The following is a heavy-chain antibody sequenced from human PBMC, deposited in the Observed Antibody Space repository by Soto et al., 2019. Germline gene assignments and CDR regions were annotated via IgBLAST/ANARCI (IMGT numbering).Heavy chain of an antibody. Sequence: SEALSVTCAVSGGSISRSNWWSWVRQPPGKGLEWIGEIYHSGSTNYNPSLKSRVTISVDKSKNQFTLKLSSVTAEDTAVYYCATSYATAWYTYWGQGTQVTVSS. CDR3: ATSYATAWYTY. J-gene: IGHJ4*02. V-gene: IGHV4-4*02. D-gene: IGHD2-8*01. CDR1: GGSISRSNW. CDR2: IYHSGST.